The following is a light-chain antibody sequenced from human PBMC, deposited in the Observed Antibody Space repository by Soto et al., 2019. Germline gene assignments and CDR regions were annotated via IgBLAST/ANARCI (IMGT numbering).Light chain of an antibody. J-gene: IGKJ5*01. CDR3: QQFYSAPIT. CDR1: QTIAMY. V-gene: IGKV1-39*01. Sequence: DIQMSQSPSSLSSSVADIFTITCRASQTIAMYVNWFQQKPGKAPKPLIYTTSSLQSGVPPRFSGTKSATDFTLTITSLQPEDFATYYCQQFYSAPITFGQGTRLEIK. CDR2: TTS.